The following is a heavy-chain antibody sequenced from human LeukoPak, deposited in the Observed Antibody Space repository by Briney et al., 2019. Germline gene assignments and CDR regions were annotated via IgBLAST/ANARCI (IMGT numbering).Heavy chain of an antibody. J-gene: IGHJ5*02. CDR2: ISAYNGNT. D-gene: IGHD2-2*01. V-gene: IGHV1-18*01. CDR1: GYTFTGYG. CDR3: ARGCSSTSCYEIWFDP. Sequence: VASVKVSCKASGYTFTGYGISWVRQAPRQGLEWMGWISAYNGNTNYAQKLQGRVTMTTDTSTSTAYMELRSLRSDDTAVYYCARGCSSTSCYEIWFDPWGQGTLVTVSS.